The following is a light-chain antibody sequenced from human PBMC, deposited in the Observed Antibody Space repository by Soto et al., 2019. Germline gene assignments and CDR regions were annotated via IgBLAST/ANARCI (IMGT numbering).Light chain of an antibody. J-gene: IGKJ2*01. CDR3: QHYNNWPMYT. Sequence: EIVMTQSPATLSVSPGERATLSCRASQSISSNLAWYQQKPGQAPRLLIYGAYTMATGIPARFSGSGSGTEFTLTISSLQSEDFAVYYCQHYNNWPMYTFGQGTKLEIK. V-gene: IGKV3-15*01. CDR1: QSISSN. CDR2: GAY.